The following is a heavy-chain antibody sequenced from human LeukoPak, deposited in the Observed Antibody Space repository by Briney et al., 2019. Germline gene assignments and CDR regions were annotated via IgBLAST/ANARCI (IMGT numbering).Heavy chain of an antibody. CDR2: VYHSGST. V-gene: IGHV4-59*12. J-gene: IGHJ4*02. CDR1: GVSIRNYY. Sequence: TASETLSLTCTVSGVSIRNYYGSWIRQPPGKGLEWIGFVYHSGSTTYNPSLKSRVTISLDTSKNQFSLKMSSVAAADTAVYYCARWEGGSYYDFDYWGQGTLVTVSS. D-gene: IGHD1-26*01. CDR3: ARWEGGSYYDFDY.